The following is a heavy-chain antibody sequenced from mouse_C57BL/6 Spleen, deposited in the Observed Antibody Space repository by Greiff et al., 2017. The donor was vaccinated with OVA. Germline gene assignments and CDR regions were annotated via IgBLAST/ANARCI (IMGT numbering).Heavy chain of an antibody. J-gene: IGHJ2*01. CDR2: ISSGGDYI. CDR3: TREGIYDGYYGYFDY. D-gene: IGHD2-3*01. Sequence: EVQGVESGEGLVKPGGSLKLSCAASGFTFSSYAMSWVRQTPEKRLEWVAYISSGGDYIYYADTVKGRFTISRDNARNTLYLQMSSLKSEDTAMYYCTREGIYDGYYGYFDYWGQGTTLTVSS. CDR1: GFTFSSYA. V-gene: IGHV5-9-1*02.